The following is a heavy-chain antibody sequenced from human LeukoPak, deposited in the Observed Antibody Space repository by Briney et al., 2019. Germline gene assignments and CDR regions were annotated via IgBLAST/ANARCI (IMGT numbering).Heavy chain of an antibody. CDR3: ARSKRWPNFYFDY. V-gene: IGHV3-20*04. D-gene: IGHD5-24*01. CDR2: INWNGGST. CDR1: GFTVSSNS. Sequence: GGSLRLSCTVSGFTVSSNSMSWVRQAPGRGLEWVSGINWNGGSTGYADSVKGRFTISRDNAKNSLYLQMNSLRAEDTALYYCARSKRWPNFYFDYWGQGTLVTVSS. J-gene: IGHJ4*02.